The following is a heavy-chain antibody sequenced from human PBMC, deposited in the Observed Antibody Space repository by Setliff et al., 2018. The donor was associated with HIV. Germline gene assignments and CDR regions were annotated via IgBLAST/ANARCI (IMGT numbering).Heavy chain of an antibody. J-gene: IGHJ3*02. CDR1: GGSISSGNYY. D-gene: IGHD3-22*01. CDR2: IYISGST. Sequence: KTSETLSLTCTVSGGSISSGNYYWNWIRQPAGKGLEWIGRIYISGSTNYNPSLESRVTISLDTSKNQFSLKLRSVTAADTAVYYCAREDYYDSSGDAFDIWGQGTMVTV. V-gene: IGHV4-61*02. CDR3: AREDYYDSSGDAFDI.